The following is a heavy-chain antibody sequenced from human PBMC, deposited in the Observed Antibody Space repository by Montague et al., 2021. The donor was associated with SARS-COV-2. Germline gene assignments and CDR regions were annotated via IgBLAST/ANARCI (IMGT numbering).Heavy chain of an antibody. Sequence: SETLSLTCTVSGGSIGNYYWNWIRQSPGKGLEWLGYIYYTGSTKYTPSLKSRVTISMDTSRDQLSLRLKSVTAADTAVYYCARDNYGDWGYYGLDVWGQGTTVIVSS. CDR3: ARDNYGDWGYYGLDV. CDR1: GGSIGNYY. CDR2: IYYTGST. J-gene: IGHJ6*02. V-gene: IGHV4-59*01. D-gene: IGHD4-17*01.